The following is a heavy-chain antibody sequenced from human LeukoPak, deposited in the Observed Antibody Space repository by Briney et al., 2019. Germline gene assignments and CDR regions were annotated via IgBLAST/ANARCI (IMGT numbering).Heavy chain of an antibody. CDR1: GDSVSNGNYY. J-gene: IGHJ4*02. CDR3: TRSQNYYGSGAY. Sequence: PSETLSLTCIVSGDSVSNGNYYWSWLRQPPGKALEWIGYIYYTGSTYYNPSLEGRVTISVDTSRNHSSVKLNSVTAADTAVYYCTRSQNYYGSGAYWSQGTLVTVSS. V-gene: IGHV4-61*03. CDR2: IYYTGST. D-gene: IGHD3-10*01.